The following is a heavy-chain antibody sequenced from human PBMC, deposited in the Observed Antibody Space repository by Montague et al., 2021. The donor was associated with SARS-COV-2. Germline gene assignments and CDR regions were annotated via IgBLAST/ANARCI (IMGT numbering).Heavy chain of an antibody. Sequence: SETLSLTCTVSGGSISSSSYYWGWIRQPPGKGLEWIGSIYYSGSTXYNPSLKSRVTISVDTSKNQFSLKLSSVTAADTAVYYCARLGRQQLVRLSGMDVWGQGTTDTVSS. J-gene: IGHJ6*02. CDR3: ARLGRQQLVRLSGMDV. D-gene: IGHD6-13*01. CDR2: IYYSGST. CDR1: GGSISSSSYY. V-gene: IGHV4-39*07.